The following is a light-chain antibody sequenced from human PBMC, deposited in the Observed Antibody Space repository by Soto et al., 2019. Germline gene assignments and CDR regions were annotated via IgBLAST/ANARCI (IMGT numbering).Light chain of an antibody. CDR1: NSDVGGYNY. CDR2: EVS. Sequence: QSVLTQPASVSGSPGQSITISCTGSNSDVGGYNYVSWYQHHPGKAPKLIIYEVSSRPSGVPNRFSGSKSRNTASLTISGLQAEDEADYYCSSYASSSTPYVFGPGTKVTVL. CDR3: SSYASSSTPYV. J-gene: IGLJ1*01. V-gene: IGLV2-14*01.